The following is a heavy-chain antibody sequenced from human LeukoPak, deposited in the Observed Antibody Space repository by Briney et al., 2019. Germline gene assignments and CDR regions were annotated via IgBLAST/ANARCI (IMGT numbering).Heavy chain of an antibody. J-gene: IGHJ5*02. CDR3: ARAVYYIPVRGVDNWFDP. Sequence: ASVKVSCKASGYTFTSYGISWVRQAPGQGLEWMGWISAYNGNTNYAQKLQGRVTMTTDTSTSTAYMELRSLRSDDTAVYYCARAVYYIPVRGVDNWFDPWGQGTLVTVSS. V-gene: IGHV1-18*01. CDR1: GYTFTSYG. CDR2: ISAYNGNT. D-gene: IGHD3-10*01.